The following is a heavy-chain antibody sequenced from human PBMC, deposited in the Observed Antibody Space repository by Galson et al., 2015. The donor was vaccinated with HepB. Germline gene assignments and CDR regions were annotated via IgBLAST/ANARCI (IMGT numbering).Heavy chain of an antibody. CDR1: GFTFSDYA. J-gene: IGHJ4*02. D-gene: IGHD7-27*01. V-gene: IGHV3-30-3*01. CDR3: ARDHQSANWGGGPDY. Sequence: SLGLSCAASGFTFSDYAMHWVRQAPGKGLEWLAVIPYDGSEKDYADSVKGRFTISRDNSKNTLYLQMNSLRPDDTALYYCARDHQSANWGGGPDYWGRGILVTVSS. CDR2: IPYDGSEK.